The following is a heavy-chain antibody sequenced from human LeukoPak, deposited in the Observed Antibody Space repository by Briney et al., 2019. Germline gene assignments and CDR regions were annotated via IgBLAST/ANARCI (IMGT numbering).Heavy chain of an antibody. CDR2: ISYDGSNK. Sequence: GRSLRLSCAASGFTFSNYGMHWVRQAPGKGLEWVAIISYDGSNKYYADSVKGRFTISRDNSKNTLYLQMNSLRAEDTAVYYCAKSCLDTYYDTLTGSDYWGRGTLVTVSS. CDR3: AKSCLDTYYDTLTGSDY. J-gene: IGHJ4*02. V-gene: IGHV3-30*18. D-gene: IGHD3-9*01. CDR1: GFTFSNYG.